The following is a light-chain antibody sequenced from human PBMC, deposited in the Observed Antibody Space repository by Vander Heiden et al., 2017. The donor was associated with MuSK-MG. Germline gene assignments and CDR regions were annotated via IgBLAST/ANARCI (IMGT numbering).Light chain of an antibody. CDR3: CSYAGSSGLSYV. CDR1: SSDVGSHDF. V-gene: IGLV2-23*01. Sequence: QSALTQPASVSGSPGQSITISCTGTSSDVGSHDFVSWYQQPPCRAPKVMIYDDTKRPSGVSNRFSCSKSGNTASLTISGLQAEDEADYYCCSYAGSSGLSYVFGTGTKVTVL. CDR2: DDT. J-gene: IGLJ1*01.